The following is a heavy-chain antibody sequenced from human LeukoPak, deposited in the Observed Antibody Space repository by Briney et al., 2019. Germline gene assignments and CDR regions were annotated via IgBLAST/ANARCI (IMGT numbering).Heavy chain of an antibody. Sequence: GGTLRLSCAASGFTFSSYGMSWVRQAPGKGLEWVSAISGSGGSTYYADSVKGRFTISRDNAKNSLYLQMNSLRAEDTAVYYCAREGFYYGSGSGPYYFDYWGQGTLVTVSS. J-gene: IGHJ4*02. CDR2: ISGSGGST. D-gene: IGHD3-10*01. CDR1: GFTFSSYG. CDR3: AREGFYYGSGSGPYYFDY. V-gene: IGHV3-23*01.